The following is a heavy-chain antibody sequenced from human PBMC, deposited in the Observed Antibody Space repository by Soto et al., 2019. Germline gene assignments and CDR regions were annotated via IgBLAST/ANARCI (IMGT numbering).Heavy chain of an antibody. CDR3: ARSDGRY. J-gene: IGHJ4*02. CDR2: ISSSGIP. V-gene: IGHV4-59*01. Sequence: SETLSLTCNVSAGSITTDYWSWIRQAPGRGLQWIGYISSSGIPVYTPSLKSRLSISVDTSKNQFSLKLSSVTAADTAVYYCARSDGRYWGQGTLVTVSS. CDR1: AGSITTDY.